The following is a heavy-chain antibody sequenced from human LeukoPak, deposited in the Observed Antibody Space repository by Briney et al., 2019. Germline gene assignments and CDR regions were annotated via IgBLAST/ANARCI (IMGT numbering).Heavy chain of an antibody. CDR3: ARDVGPNGGGPGAD. D-gene: IGHD2-8*01. CDR2: IKTDGSEA. CDR1: GLTFSDHW. J-gene: IGHJ4*02. V-gene: IGHV3-74*01. Sequence: GGSLGLSCEVSGLTFSDHWMHWVRQAPGKGLVWVSRIKTDGSEASYGGAVRGRFVISRDNSRNMLFLLMNNVRDDDTAMYFCARDVGPNGGGPGADRGQGTQVIVSS.